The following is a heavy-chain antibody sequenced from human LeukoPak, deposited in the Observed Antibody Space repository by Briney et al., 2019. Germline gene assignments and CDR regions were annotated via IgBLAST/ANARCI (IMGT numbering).Heavy chain of an antibody. CDR2: ISSSSSYI. D-gene: IGHD3-22*01. V-gene: IGHV3-21*01. J-gene: IGHJ6*02. Sequence: GGSLRLSCAASGFTFSIYTMNWVRQAPGKGLEWVSSISSSSSYIYYADSVMGRFTISRDNAKNSLYLQMNSLRAEDTAVYYCASSPGKYYSDSRGYLWGQGTTVTVSS. CDR3: ASSPGKYYSDSRGYL. CDR1: GFTFSIYT.